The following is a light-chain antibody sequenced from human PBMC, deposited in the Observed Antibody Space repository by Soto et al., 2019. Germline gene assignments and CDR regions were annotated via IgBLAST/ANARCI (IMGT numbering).Light chain of an antibody. CDR2: GAS. CDR1: QSVSSSY. V-gene: IGKV3-20*01. J-gene: IGKJ1*01. Sequence: EIVLTQSPGTLSLSPGERATLSCRASQSVSSSYLAWYQQKPGQAPRLLIYGASSRATGIPDRFSGSGSGTEFTLTISRLEPEDFAVYYCQQYGSSAWTFGPGTKVEIK. CDR3: QQYGSSAWT.